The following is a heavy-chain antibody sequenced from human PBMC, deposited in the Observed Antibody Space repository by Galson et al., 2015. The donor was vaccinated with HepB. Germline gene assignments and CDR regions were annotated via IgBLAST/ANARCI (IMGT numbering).Heavy chain of an antibody. CDR1: GFTFSSYS. CDR2: ISSSSSTI. J-gene: IGHJ6*03. Sequence: SLRLSCAASGFTFSSYSMNWVRQAPGKGLEWVSYISSSSSTIYYADSVKGRFTISRDNAKNSLYLQMNSLRAEDTAVYYCARGEVDLKYYYSYYMDVWGKGTTVTVSS. V-gene: IGHV3-48*01. CDR3: ARGEVDLKYYYSYYMDV. D-gene: IGHD3/OR15-3a*01.